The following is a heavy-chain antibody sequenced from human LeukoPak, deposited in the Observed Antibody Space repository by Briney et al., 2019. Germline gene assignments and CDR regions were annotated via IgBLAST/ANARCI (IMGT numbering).Heavy chain of an antibody. CDR1: GFTFDEHA. J-gene: IGHJ4*02. Sequence: GGSLRLPCAASGFTFDEHAMHWVRQAPGKGLEWVSLISGDGGITYYVVSVKDRFSISRHNSKNYLYLHMNSLTTEDTALYYCAKDYVRDGYNYGVFQNWGRGTLVTVSS. CDR2: ISGDGGIT. D-gene: IGHD5-24*01. V-gene: IGHV3-43*02. CDR3: AKDYVRDGYNYGVFQN.